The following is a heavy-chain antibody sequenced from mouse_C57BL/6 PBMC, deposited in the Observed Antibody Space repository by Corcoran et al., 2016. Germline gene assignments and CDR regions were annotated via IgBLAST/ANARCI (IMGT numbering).Heavy chain of an antibody. D-gene: IGHD1-1*02. CDR2: IYPGSGNT. CDR3: ARSGGNYFDC. Sequence: QVQLKQSGAELVRPGASVKLSCKASGYTFTDYYINWVKQRPGQGLEWIARIYPGSGNTYYNEKFKGKATLTAEKSSSTAYMQLSSLTSEYSAVYFCARSGGNYFDCWGQGTTLTVSS. CDR1: GYTFTDYY. J-gene: IGHJ2*01. V-gene: IGHV1-76*01.